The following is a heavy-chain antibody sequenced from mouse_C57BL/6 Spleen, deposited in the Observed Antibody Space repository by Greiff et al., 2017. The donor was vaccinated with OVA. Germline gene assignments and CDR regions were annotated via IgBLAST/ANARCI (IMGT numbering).Heavy chain of an antibody. CDR1: GYTFTSYW. CDR3: ARSIITTAFDY. J-gene: IGHJ2*01. CDR2: IDPSDSYT. D-gene: IGHD1-1*01. V-gene: IGHV1-69*01. Sequence: QVQLKQPGAELVMPGASVKLSCKASGYTFTSYWMHWVKQRPGQGLEWIGEIDPSDSYTNYNQKFKGKSTLTVDKSSSTAYMQLSSLTSEDSAVYYCARSIITTAFDYWGQGTTLTVSS.